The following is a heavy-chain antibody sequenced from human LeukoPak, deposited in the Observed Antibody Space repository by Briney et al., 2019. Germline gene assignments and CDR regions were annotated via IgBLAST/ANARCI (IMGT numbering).Heavy chain of an antibody. CDR3: ARSKLGSFDY. CDR2: IYYSGST. V-gene: IGHV4-59*01. CDR1: YY. D-gene: IGHD7-27*01. Sequence: YYWSXIRQPPGKGLEWSGYIYYSGSTNYNPSLKSRVTISVETSKNQFPLKLSSVTAADTAVYYCARSKLGSFDYWGQGTLVTVSS. J-gene: IGHJ4*02.